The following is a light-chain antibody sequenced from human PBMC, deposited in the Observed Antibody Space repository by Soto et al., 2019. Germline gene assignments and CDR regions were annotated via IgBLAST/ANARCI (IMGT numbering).Light chain of an antibody. CDR3: CSHAGSYTYV. CDR2: DVS. J-gene: IGLJ1*01. CDR1: SSDVGGYNY. Sequence: QSALTQPRSVSGSPGQSVTISCTGTSSDVGGYNYVSWYQQHPGKAPKVIIYDVSKRPSRVSDRFSASKSGNTASLTISGRQAEDEADYYCCSHAGSYTYVFGTGTKVTVL. V-gene: IGLV2-11*01.